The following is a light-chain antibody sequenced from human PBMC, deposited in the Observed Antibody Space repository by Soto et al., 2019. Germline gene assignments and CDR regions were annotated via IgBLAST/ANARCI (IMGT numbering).Light chain of an antibody. CDR2: AAS. CDR1: QSISSY. V-gene: IGKV1-39*01. CDR3: QQSYSTPT. J-gene: IGKJ1*01. Sequence: DIQMTQSPSSLSASVGDRVTITCRASQSISSYLNWYQQKPGKAPKLLIYAASSLQSGVPSRFSGSGSGTDFTLTISSLPPEDFATYYCQQSYSTPTVGQGTKVDIK.